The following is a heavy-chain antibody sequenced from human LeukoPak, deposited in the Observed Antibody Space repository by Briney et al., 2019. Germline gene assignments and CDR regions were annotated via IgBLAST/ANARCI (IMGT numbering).Heavy chain of an antibody. CDR2: IYSGGST. V-gene: IGHV3-66*01. Sequence: GGSLRLSCAASGFTFSSNYMSWVRQAPGKGLEWVSVIYSGGSTYYADSVKGRFTISRDNSKNTLYLQMNSLRAEDTAVYYCARVGGVAGREDWFDPWGQGTLVTVSS. D-gene: IGHD6-19*01. J-gene: IGHJ5*02. CDR3: ARVGGVAGREDWFDP. CDR1: GFTFSSNY.